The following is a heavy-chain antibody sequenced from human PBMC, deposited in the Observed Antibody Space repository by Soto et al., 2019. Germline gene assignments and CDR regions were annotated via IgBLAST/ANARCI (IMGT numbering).Heavy chain of an antibody. CDR1: GGTFSSYA. CDR3: AAQALPYYYEYGMDG. CDR2: IIRIFGTA. D-gene: IGHD2-2*01. V-gene: IGHV1-69*05. Sequence: QVQLVQSGAEVKKPGSSVKVSCKAYGGTFSSYAISWVLQAPRQRLEWMGGIIRIFGTANDAQKFQGRVTITSDEATSTAYMELCSLRSEDTAVYYCAAQALPYYYEYGMDGWGQGTTVTVSS. J-gene: IGHJ6*02.